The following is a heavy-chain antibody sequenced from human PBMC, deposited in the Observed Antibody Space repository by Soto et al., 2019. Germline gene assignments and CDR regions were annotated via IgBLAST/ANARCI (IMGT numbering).Heavy chain of an antibody. D-gene: IGHD2-21*02. V-gene: IGHV1-18*01. CDR3: AREGDVQYYYYGMDI. CDR1: GYTFSSYG. CDR2: ISGYNGKT. Sequence: QGQLVQSGGEVKKPGASVKVSCKASGYTFSSYGISWVRQAPGQGLEWMGWISGYNGKTNYAQKFQDRVTMTTDTTTSTVYMDLRSLRSYDTAMYYCAREGDVQYYYYGMDIWGQGTTVTVSS. J-gene: IGHJ6*02.